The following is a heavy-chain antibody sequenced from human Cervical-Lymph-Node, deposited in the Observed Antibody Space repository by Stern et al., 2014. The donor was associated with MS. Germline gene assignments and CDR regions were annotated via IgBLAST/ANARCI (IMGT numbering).Heavy chain of an antibody. CDR3: AAVPDYYDSSGYDAFDI. V-gene: IGHV1-58*01. J-gene: IGHJ3*02. CDR2: IGVGSGNT. CDR1: GFTFTSSA. Sequence: QLVQSGPEVKKPGTSVKVSCKASGFTFTSSAVQWVRQARGQSLEWIGWIGVGSGNTNYAQKFQERVTITRDMSTSTAYMELSSLRSEDTAVYYCAAVPDYYDSSGYDAFDIWGQGTMVTVSS. D-gene: IGHD3-22*01.